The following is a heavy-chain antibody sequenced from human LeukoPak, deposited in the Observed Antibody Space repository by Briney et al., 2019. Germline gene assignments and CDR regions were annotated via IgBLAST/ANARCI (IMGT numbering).Heavy chain of an antibody. CDR3: ARLDRYSRTLDY. Sequence: TSETLSLTCTVSGGSISSSSYYWGWIRQPPGKGLEWIGSIYYSGSTYYNPSLKSRVTISVDTSKNQFSLKLSSVTAADTAVYYCARLDRYSRTLDYWGQGTLVTVSS. V-gene: IGHV4-39*01. J-gene: IGHJ4*02. CDR1: GGSISSSSYY. CDR2: IYYSGST. D-gene: IGHD6-13*01.